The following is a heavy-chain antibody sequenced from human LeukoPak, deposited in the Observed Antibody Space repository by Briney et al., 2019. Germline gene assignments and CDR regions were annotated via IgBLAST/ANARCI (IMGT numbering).Heavy chain of an antibody. D-gene: IGHD4-17*01. J-gene: IGHJ4*02. CDR1: GGSISSSSYY. V-gene: IGHV4-39*07. CDR3: ARGDFADYLTNNYFDY. Sequence: SETLSLTCTVSGGSISSSSYYWGWIRQPPGKGLEWIGSIYYSGSTYYNPSLKSRVTISVDTSKNKFSLKLSSLTAADTAVYYCARGDFADYLTNNYFDYWGQGTLVTVSS. CDR2: IYYSGST.